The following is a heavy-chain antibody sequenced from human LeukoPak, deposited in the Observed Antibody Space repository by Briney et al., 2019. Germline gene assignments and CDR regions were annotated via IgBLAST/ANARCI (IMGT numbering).Heavy chain of an antibody. J-gene: IGHJ4*02. Sequence: GASVKVSCKASGYTFTGYYMHWVRQAPGQGLEWMGWMNPNSGNTGYAQKFQGRVTMTRNTSISTAYMELSSLRSEDTAVYYCARGRLGYSSIRHWGQGTLVTVSS. CDR3: ARGRLGYSSIRH. CDR1: GYTFTGYY. V-gene: IGHV1-8*02. CDR2: MNPNSGNT. D-gene: IGHD5-18*01.